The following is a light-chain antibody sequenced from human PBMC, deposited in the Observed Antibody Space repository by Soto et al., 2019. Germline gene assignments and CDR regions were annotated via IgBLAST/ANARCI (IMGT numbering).Light chain of an antibody. Sequence: QSVLTQPPSVSGAPGQRVTISCTGGSSNIGAGNDAQWYQQLPGTAPKLLIFGNNNRPSGVPDRFSGSKSGTSASLAISGLHSDDEADYYCQSYDSSLRGYVFGTGTKVTVL. CDR3: QSYDSSLRGYV. V-gene: IGLV1-40*01. CDR2: GNN. CDR1: SSNIGAGND. J-gene: IGLJ1*01.